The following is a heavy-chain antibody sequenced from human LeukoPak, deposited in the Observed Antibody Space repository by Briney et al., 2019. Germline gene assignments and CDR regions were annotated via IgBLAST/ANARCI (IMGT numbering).Heavy chain of an antibody. Sequence: SETLSLTCAVYGGSFSGYYWSWIRQPPGKGLEWIGEINHSGSTNYNPSLKSRVTMSVDTSKNQFSLKLSSVTAADTAVYYCAATFNYDDYDYYYYGMDVWGQGTTVTVSS. J-gene: IGHJ6*02. CDR1: GGSFSGYY. CDR2: INHSGST. CDR3: AATFNYDDYDYYYYGMDV. D-gene: IGHD4-17*01. V-gene: IGHV4-34*01.